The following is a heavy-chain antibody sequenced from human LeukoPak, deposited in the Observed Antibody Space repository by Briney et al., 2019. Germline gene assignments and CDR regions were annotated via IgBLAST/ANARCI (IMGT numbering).Heavy chain of an antibody. D-gene: IGHD2-2*01. J-gene: IGHJ3*02. V-gene: IGHV4-34*01. CDR2: INHRGST. CDR1: GGSFSGYY. CDR3: ARPQYCSSTSCRNPAFDI. Sequence: SETLSLTCAVYGGSFSGYYWSWIRQPPGKGLEWIGEINHRGSTNYNPSLKSRVTISVDTSKNQFSLKLSSVTAADTAVYYCARPQYCSSTSCRNPAFDIWGQGTMVTVSS.